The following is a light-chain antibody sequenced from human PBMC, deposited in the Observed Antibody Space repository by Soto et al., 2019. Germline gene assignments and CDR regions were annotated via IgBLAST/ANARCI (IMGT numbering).Light chain of an antibody. J-gene: IGLJ2*01. CDR2: ESY. CDR3: ASWDDSLSAVL. Sequence: QSALTQPASLSGSPGQSITISCTGTSSDIGSFNLVSWYQQFPGEVPKLIIYESYKRPSGISTRFSGSRSDNTASLAISGLQSEDETDYYCASWDDSLSAVLFGGGTKLTVL. CDR1: SSDIGSFNL. V-gene: IGLV2-14*02.